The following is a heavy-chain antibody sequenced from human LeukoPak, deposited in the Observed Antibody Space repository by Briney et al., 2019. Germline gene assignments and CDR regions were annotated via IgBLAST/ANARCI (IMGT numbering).Heavy chain of an antibody. J-gene: IGHJ4*02. CDR3: ARAAVAGPFDY. V-gene: IGHV3-21*01. Sequence: GGSLRLSCAASGFTFSSYSMNWVRQAPGKGLEWVSSISGSSSYIYYADSVKGRFTIPRDNAKNSLYLQMNSLRAEDTAVYYCARAAVAGPFDYWGQGTLVTVSS. D-gene: IGHD6-19*01. CDR1: GFTFSSYS. CDR2: ISGSSSYI.